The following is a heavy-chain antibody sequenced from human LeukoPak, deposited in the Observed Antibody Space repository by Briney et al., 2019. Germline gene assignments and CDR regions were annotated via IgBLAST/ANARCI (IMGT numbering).Heavy chain of an antibody. J-gene: IGHJ4*02. CDR2: ISYDGSNK. V-gene: IGHV3-30*18. CDR3: AKDLRTRTYYYDSSGYLRD. Sequence: GGSLRLSCAASGFTFSSYGMHWVRQAPGKGLEWVAVISYDGSNKHYADSVKGRFTISRDNSKNTLYLQMNSLRAEDTAVYHCAKDLRTRTYYYDSSGYLRDWGQGTLVTVSS. D-gene: IGHD3-22*01. CDR1: GFTFSSYG.